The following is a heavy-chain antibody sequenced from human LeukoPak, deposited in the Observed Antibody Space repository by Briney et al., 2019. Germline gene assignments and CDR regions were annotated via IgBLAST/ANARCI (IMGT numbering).Heavy chain of an antibody. CDR1: GGFLRSYY. J-gene: IGHJ3*02. CDR3: ARDRSSGYQGASDI. Sequence: SETLSLTCNVSGGFLRSYYWSWIRQPPGRGLEWIGYIYYSGSTNYNPSLKSRVTISVDTSKNQFSLKLNSVTAADTAVYYCARDRSSGYQGASDIWGRGTMVTVSS. D-gene: IGHD3-22*01. V-gene: IGHV4-59*01. CDR2: IYYSGST.